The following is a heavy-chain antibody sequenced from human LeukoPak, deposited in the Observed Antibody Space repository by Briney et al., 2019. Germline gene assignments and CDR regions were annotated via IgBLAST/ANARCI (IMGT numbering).Heavy chain of an antibody. CDR1: GGSIRSYY. CDR3: ARHSGGYSYDI. V-gene: IGHV4-59*08. D-gene: IGHD5-18*01. Sequence: PSETLSLTCTVSGGSIRSYYWSWIRQPPGKGLEWIGYLPYSGSTNYNPSLKSRVTLSLDTSKNQFSLKLSSVTAADTAVYYCARHSGGYSYDIWGQGTLVTVSS. CDR2: LPYSGST. J-gene: IGHJ1*01.